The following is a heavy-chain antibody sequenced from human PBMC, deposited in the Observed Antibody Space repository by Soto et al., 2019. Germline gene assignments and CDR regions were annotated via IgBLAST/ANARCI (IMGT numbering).Heavy chain of an antibody. Sequence: QVQLVESGGGVVQPGRSLRLSCAASGFTFSSYGMHWARQAPGEGLEWVAVISYDGNRKYYADSVKGRFTISRDFSKNTVDLHMNSLRVEDTAVYFCARKGYGGRWSLDYWGQGILGTVSS. V-gene: IGHV3-30*03. CDR1: GFTFSSYG. J-gene: IGHJ4*02. CDR2: ISYDGNRK. CDR3: ARKGYGGRWSLDY. D-gene: IGHD2-15*01.